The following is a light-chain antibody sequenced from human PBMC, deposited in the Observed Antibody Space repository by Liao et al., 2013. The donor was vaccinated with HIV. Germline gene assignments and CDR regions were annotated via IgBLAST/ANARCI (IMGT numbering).Light chain of an antibody. J-gene: IGLJ2*01. Sequence: SYELTPAPSVSVSPGQTATITCSGEKLGDKYVSWYQQKPGQSPVLVLYQDTKRPPGIPERFSGSNSGNTATLTISGTQPFDEADYYCQTWHISTLILGGGTKLTVL. CDR1: KLGDKY. CDR3: QTWHISTLI. CDR2: QDT. V-gene: IGLV3-1*01.